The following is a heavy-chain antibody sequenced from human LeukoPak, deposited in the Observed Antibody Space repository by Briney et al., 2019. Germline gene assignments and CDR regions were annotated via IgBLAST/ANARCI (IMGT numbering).Heavy chain of an antibody. CDR3: ASHGVSSHPNWFDP. CDR1: GFTFSSYG. D-gene: IGHD6-13*01. CDR2: IRYDGSNK. J-gene: IGHJ5*02. Sequence: GGSLRLSCAASGFTFSSYGMHWVRQAPGKGLEWVAFIRYDGSNKYYADSEKGRFTISRDNSKNTLYLQMNSLRAEDTAVYYCASHGVSSHPNWFDPWGQGTLVTVSS. V-gene: IGHV3-30*02.